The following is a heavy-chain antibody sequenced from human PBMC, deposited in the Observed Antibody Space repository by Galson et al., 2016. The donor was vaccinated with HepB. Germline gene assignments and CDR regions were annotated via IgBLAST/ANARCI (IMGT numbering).Heavy chain of an antibody. D-gene: IGHD3-16*01. V-gene: IGHV3-7*03. CDR1: GFTSSSYW. Sequence: SLRLSCAASGFTSSSYWMSWVRQPPGKGLEWVAMINQDGSENYYVDSVKGQFTISRDNAKNSLFLQMNSLRAEDTAIYYCARVGPPPEGYPSHWGGMDVWGQGTTVTVSS. CDR3: ARVGPPPEGYPSHWGGMDV. CDR2: INQDGSEN. J-gene: IGHJ6*02.